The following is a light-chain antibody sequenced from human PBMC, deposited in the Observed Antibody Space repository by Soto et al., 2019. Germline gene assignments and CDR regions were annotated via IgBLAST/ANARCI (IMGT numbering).Light chain of an antibody. V-gene: IGKV3-15*01. CDR2: GAS. CDR1: QTVRNN. J-gene: IGKJ5*01. Sequence: VLTQSPGTLSLSPGERATLSGRAIQTVRNNYLAWYQQKPGQAPRLLIYGASTRATGIPARFSGSGSGTEFTLTISSLQSEDFAVYYCQQYNNWPPITFGQGTRLEIK. CDR3: QQYNNWPPIT.